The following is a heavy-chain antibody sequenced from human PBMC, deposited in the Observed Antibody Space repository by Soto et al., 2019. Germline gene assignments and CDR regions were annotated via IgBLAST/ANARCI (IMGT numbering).Heavy chain of an antibody. Sequence: GGSLRLSCAASGFTFSSYWMHWVRQAPGKGLVWVSRINSDGSSTSYADSMKCRFTSSRDNAKNTLYLQMNSLRAEDTAVYYCARDTCDLYGMDVWRQGTTVTVSS. V-gene: IGHV3-74*01. CDR1: GFTFSSYW. CDR3: ARDTCDLYGMDV. J-gene: IGHJ6*02. CDR2: INSDGSST.